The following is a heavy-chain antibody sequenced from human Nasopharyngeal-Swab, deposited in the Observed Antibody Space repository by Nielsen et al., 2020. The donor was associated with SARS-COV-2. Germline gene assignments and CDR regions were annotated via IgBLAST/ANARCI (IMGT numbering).Heavy chain of an antibody. CDR2: IIPILGIA. D-gene: IGHD3-16*01. Sequence: SVKVSCKASGGTFSSYAISWERQAPGQGLEWMGRIIPILGIANYAQKFQGRVTITADKSTSTAYMKLSSLRSEDTAVYYCASMTQASYYYYGMDIWGQGTTVTVSS. J-gene: IGHJ6*02. CDR1: GGTFSSYA. V-gene: IGHV1-69*04. CDR3: ASMTQASYYYYGMDI.